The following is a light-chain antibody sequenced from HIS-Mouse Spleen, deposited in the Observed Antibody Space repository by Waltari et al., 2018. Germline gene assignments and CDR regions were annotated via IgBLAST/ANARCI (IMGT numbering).Light chain of an antibody. CDR3: QQYGSSPIT. V-gene: IGKV3-20*01. Sequence: EIVLTQSPGTLSLSPGERATLSCRASQSVSSSYLAWSQQNPGQAPRLLLYGASSRATGIPDRVGGSGSGTDFTLTISRLEPEDFAVYYCQQYGSSPITFGQGTRLEIK. CDR1: QSVSSSY. J-gene: IGKJ5*01. CDR2: GAS.